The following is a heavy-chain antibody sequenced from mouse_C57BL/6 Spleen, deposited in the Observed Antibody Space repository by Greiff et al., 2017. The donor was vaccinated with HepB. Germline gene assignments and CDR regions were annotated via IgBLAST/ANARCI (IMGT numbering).Heavy chain of an antibody. J-gene: IGHJ2*01. D-gene: IGHD1-1*01. CDR1: GFNIKDDY. Sequence: VHVKQSGAELVRPGASVKLSCTASGFNIKDDYMHWVKQRPEQGLEWIGWIDPENGDTEYASKFQGKATITADTSSNTAYLQLSSLTSEDTAVYYCTTLRGDYGSSYYFDYWGQGTTLTVSS. CDR2: IDPENGDT. V-gene: IGHV14-4*01. CDR3: TTLRGDYGSSYYFDY.